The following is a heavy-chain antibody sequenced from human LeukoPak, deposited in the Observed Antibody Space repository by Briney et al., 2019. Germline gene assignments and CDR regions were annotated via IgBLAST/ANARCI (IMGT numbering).Heavy chain of an antibody. Sequence: PSETLSLTCAVSGGSITSSHWWSWARQPPGKGLERIGEIYHGGTTNYNPSLRSRVTMSVDKSKNQFYLKVSSVTAADTAVYYCATYLYGGDYGSYYFDYWGQGTLVTVSP. CDR2: IYHGGTT. D-gene: IGHD4-23*01. J-gene: IGHJ4*02. CDR3: ATYLYGGDYGSYYFDY. CDR1: GGSITSSHW. V-gene: IGHV4-4*02.